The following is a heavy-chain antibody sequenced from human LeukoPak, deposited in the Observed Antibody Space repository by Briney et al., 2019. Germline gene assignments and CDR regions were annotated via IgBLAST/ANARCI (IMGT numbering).Heavy chain of an antibody. CDR3: ARGLSSYYYDSIGYYYFDY. Sequence: GASVKVSCKASGYSFISYGINWVRQAPGQGLEWMGWISAYNGNTNYAQNLQGRVTMTTDTSTSTAYMELRSLRSDDTAVYYCARGLSSYYYDSIGYYYFDYWGQGTLVTVSS. V-gene: IGHV1-18*01. D-gene: IGHD3-22*01. CDR2: ISAYNGNT. J-gene: IGHJ4*02. CDR1: GYSFISYG.